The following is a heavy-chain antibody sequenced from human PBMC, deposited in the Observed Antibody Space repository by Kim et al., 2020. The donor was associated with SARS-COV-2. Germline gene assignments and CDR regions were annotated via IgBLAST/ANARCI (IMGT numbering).Heavy chain of an antibody. CDR3: TTDRYGDYPYRYFQH. CDR1: GFIFSNAW. Sequence: GGSLRLSCAASGFIFSNAWMSWVRQAPGKGLEWVGRIKSKIDTGTTDYAAPVKGRFTISRDDSKNTLYLQMNSLKTEDTALYYCTTDRYGDYPYRYFQHWGQGTLVTVSS. CDR2: IKSKIDTGTT. J-gene: IGHJ1*01. V-gene: IGHV3-15*01. D-gene: IGHD4-17*01.